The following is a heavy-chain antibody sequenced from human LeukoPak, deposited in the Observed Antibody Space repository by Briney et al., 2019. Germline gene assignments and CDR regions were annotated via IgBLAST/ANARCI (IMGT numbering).Heavy chain of an antibody. CDR1: GITVSTNH. CDR3: AKDSDLKTYYYGSGSYFGGPFDY. D-gene: IGHD3-10*01. Sequence: GGSLRLSCAASGITVSTNHMSWVRQAPGKGLEWVSVIYIGDSTYYADSVKGRFTISRGNAKNTLYLQMNSLRAEDTAVYYCAKDSDLKTYYYGSGSYFGGPFDYWGQGTLVTVSS. CDR2: IYIGDST. V-gene: IGHV3-53*01. J-gene: IGHJ4*02.